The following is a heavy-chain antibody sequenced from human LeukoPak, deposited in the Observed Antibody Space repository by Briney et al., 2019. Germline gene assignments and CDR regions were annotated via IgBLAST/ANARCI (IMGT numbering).Heavy chain of an antibody. D-gene: IGHD3-3*01. CDR1: GFTFSNYG. Sequence: GGSLRLSCAASGFTFSNYGMSWVRQAPGKGLEWVSSISSSSSYIYYADSVKGRFTISRDNAKNSLYLQMNSLRAEDTAVYYCARAARAEYYDFWSGYYWKRYYCYMDVWGKGTTVTVSS. CDR3: ARAARAEYYDFWSGYYWKRYYCYMDV. J-gene: IGHJ6*03. V-gene: IGHV3-21*01. CDR2: ISSSSSYI.